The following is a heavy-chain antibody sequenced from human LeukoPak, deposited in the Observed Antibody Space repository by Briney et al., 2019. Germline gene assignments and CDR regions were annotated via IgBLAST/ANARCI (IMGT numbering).Heavy chain of an antibody. J-gene: IGHJ6*02. Sequence: GASVKVSCKASGYTFTSYYMHWVRQAPGQGLEWMGIINPSGGSTSYAQKFQGRVTMTRDTSTSTVYMELSSLRSEDTAVYYCARDVRGYTYGPYYYYYGMDVWGQGTTVTVSS. D-gene: IGHD5-18*01. CDR2: INPSGGST. CDR1: GYTFTSYY. V-gene: IGHV1-46*01. CDR3: ARDVRGYTYGPYYYYYGMDV.